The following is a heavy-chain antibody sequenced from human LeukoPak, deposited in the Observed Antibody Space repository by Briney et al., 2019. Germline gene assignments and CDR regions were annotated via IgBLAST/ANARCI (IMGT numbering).Heavy chain of an antibody. CDR3: ARGGVVWSGDSEVDY. CDR1: GVTFSSYA. V-gene: IGHV3-21*01. D-gene: IGHD3-10*01. CDR2: ISSSSGYI. J-gene: IGHJ4*02. Sequence: GGSLRLSCSASGVTFSSYAMSWVRQAPGEGLEWVSSISSSSGYIYYADSVKGRFTISRDNAKNSLYLQMHSLRAEDPAVYYCARGGVVWSGDSEVDYWGQGTLVTVSS.